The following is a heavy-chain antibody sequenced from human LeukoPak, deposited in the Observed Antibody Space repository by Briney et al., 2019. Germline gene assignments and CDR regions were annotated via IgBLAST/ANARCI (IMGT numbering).Heavy chain of an antibody. V-gene: IGHV4-4*02. Sequence: SETLSLTCAVSGGSISSSNWWSWVRQPPGKGLEWIGEIYHSGSTNYNPSLKSRVTISVDKSKNQFSLKLSSVTAADTAVYYCARGAEADSYGYGGWFDPRGQGTLVTVSS. CDR1: GGSISSSNW. CDR3: ARGAEADSYGYGGWFDP. CDR2: IYHSGST. D-gene: IGHD5-18*01. J-gene: IGHJ5*02.